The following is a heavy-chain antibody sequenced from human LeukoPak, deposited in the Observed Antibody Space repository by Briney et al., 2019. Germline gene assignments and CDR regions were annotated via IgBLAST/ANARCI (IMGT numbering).Heavy chain of an antibody. Sequence: SETLSLTCAVSGYSISNTYYWGWIRQPPGKGLEWIGGMYHSGTTYYNPSLKSRVIISIGTSKNQFSLKLNSVTAADTAVYYCARGGTQWGQGTLVTVSS. CDR1: GYSISNTYY. J-gene: IGHJ4*02. CDR2: MYHSGTT. D-gene: IGHD1-1*01. CDR3: ARGGTQ. V-gene: IGHV4-38-2*01.